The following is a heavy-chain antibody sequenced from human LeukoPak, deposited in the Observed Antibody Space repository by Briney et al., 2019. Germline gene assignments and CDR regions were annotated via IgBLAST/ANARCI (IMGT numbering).Heavy chain of an antibody. CDR2: IYYSGST. CDR1: GGSISSGSYY. D-gene: IGHD3-10*01. J-gene: IGHJ4*02. Sequence: SQTLSLTCTVSGGSISSGSYYWSWLRQHPGGGLEWIGHIYYSGSTYYNPSLKNRVIISVDTSKKQFSLNLSSVTAADTAVYYCARGIWYYGSGSYLDYWGQGTLVTVSS. V-gene: IGHV4-31*03. CDR3: ARGIWYYGSGSYLDY.